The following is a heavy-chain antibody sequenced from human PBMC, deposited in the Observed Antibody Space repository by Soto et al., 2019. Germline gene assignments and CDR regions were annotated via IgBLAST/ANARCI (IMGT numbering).Heavy chain of an antibody. V-gene: IGHV3-23*01. CDR3: AKSFFSGSGSYRGWFDP. D-gene: IGHD3-10*01. J-gene: IGHJ5*02. Sequence: GGSLRLSCAASGFMFSSYAMTWVRQAPGKGLEWVSVISGSGDNTYYADSVKGRFTISSDGSKDTLYLQMNRLRADDTAVYYCAKSFFSGSGSYRGWFDPWGQGTQVTVSS. CDR1: GFMFSSYA. CDR2: ISGSGDNT.